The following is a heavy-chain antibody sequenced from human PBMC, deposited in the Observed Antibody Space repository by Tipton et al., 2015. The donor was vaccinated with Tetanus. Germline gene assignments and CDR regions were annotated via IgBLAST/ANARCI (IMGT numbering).Heavy chain of an antibody. CDR1: GFTFSNYR. CDR2: ISSTSSYI. Sequence: SLRLSCVVSGFTFSNYRMNWVRQAPGKGLQWVASISSTSSYIYYADSLKGRFTISRDNTKNSLYLQINSLRAEDAALYYCVSGRTLDYWGQGTPVTVSS. CDR3: VSGRTLDY. D-gene: IGHD1-26*01. J-gene: IGHJ4*02. V-gene: IGHV3-21*01.